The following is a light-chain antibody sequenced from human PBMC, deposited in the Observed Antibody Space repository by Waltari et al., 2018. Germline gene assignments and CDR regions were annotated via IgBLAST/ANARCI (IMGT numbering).Light chain of an antibody. CDR1: SSDVGGYNY. V-gene: IGLV2-14*03. CDR2: DVS. J-gene: IGLJ2*01. Sequence: QSALTQPASVSGSPGQSITISCTGTSSDVGGYNYVSWYQQHPGKAPKLMMYDVSNRPSGVSSRFSGSKSGNTAARTIAGLQAEDEADYDCSSYTSSSNVVFGGGTKLTVL. CDR3: SSYTSSSNVV.